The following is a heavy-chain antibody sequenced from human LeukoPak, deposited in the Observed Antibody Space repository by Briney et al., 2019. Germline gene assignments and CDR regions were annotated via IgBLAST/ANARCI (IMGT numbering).Heavy chain of an antibody. V-gene: IGHV3-7*01. D-gene: IGHD2-15*01. CDR2: INEDGSHK. J-gene: IGHJ4*02. CDR1: GFTFTSYW. CDR3: ARDATRSGDNDY. Sequence: GGSLRLSCEVSGFTFTSYWMSWVRQAPGKGLEWVANINEDGSHKYHADSVKGRLTISRDNAKNSLYLQMNSLRAEDTAVYYCARDATRSGDNDYWGQGTRVIVSS.